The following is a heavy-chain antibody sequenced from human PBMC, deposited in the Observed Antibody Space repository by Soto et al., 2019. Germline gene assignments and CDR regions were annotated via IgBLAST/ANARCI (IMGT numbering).Heavy chain of an antibody. Sequence: GGSLRFSCAASGFTFSGYSMNWVRQAPGKGLEWVSYISSGSGTIYYADSVKGRFTISRDNAWNSLYLQMNSLTADDTAVYYCAVGAVAGRSRADYWGQGTLVTVSS. V-gene: IGHV3-48*01. J-gene: IGHJ4*02. CDR3: AVGAVAGRSRADY. D-gene: IGHD6-13*01. CDR2: ISSGSGTI. CDR1: GFTFSGYS.